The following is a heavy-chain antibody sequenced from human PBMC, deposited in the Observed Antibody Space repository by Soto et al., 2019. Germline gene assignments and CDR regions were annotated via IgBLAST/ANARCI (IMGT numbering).Heavy chain of an antibody. V-gene: IGHV1-69*01. D-gene: IGHD2-15*01. CDR3: ARSQGGSSSLDIYYYYYYGMDG. J-gene: IGHJ6*02. CDR2: IIPIFGTA. Sequence: QVQLVQSGAEVKKPGSSVKVSCKAPGGTFSSYAISWVRQAPGQGLEWMGGIIPIFGTANYAQKFQGRVTITADESTSTGYMGLSSLRSEDTAVYYCARSQGGSSSLDIYYYYYYGMDGWGQGTTVTVSS. CDR1: GGTFSSYA.